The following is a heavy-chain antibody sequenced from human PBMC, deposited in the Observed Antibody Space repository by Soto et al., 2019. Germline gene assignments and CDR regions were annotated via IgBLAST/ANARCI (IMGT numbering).Heavy chain of an antibody. D-gene: IGHD1-26*01. J-gene: IGHJ4*02. Sequence: EVHLVESGGGLVQTGGSLRLSCAIFESTVSRDWMNWVRQAPGKGLEWVAHINQDGSEKYYVDSVKGRFTISRDNAKKPLYLQMNSLRLADTAMYDCSGGLGDAFWGQGTLVTVSS. V-gene: IGHV3-7*04. CDR3: SGGLGDAF. CDR1: ESTVSRDW. CDR2: INQDGSEK.